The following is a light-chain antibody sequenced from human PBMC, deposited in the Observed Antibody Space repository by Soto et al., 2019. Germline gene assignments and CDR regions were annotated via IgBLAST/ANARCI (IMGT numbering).Light chain of an antibody. CDR2: GAS. Sequence: EVVMTQSPATLSVSPGDKATLSCRASQSVSSHLAWYQQKPGQAPMLLIYGASTRASGVPARFSGSGSGTEFTLTISSLLSEDFALYYCQQYDDWRLLTFGGGTKVEI. J-gene: IGKJ4*01. CDR3: QQYDDWRLLT. CDR1: QSVSSH. V-gene: IGKV3-15*01.